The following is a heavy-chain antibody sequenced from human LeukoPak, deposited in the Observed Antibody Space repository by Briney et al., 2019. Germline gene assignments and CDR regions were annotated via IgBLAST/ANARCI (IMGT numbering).Heavy chain of an antibody. CDR1: GGSISSYY. D-gene: IGHD3-22*01. J-gene: IGHJ6*02. V-gene: IGHV4-59*12. CDR2: IYYSGST. Sequence: SETLSLTCTVSGGSISSYYWSWIRQPPGKGLEWIGYIYYSGSTNYNPSLKSRVTISVDTSKNQFSLKLSSVTAADTAVYYCARDYYDSSGYYYGHYYGMDVWGQGTTVTASS. CDR3: ARDYYDSSGYYYGHYYGMDV.